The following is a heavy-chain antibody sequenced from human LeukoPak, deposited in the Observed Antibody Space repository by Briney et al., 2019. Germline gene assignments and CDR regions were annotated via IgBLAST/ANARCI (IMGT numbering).Heavy chain of an antibody. CDR3: AKDLQIWFGELIS. D-gene: IGHD3-10*01. V-gene: IGHV3-23*01. CDR1: GFTFSIYA. CDR2: ISGSGGGGSSGRT. J-gene: IGHJ5*02. Sequence: GGSLSLSCAASGFTFSIYAMSWVRQGPGKGLEWVSGISGSGGGGSSGRTYYADAVKGRFTISRDNSKNTVHLQMNSLRAEDTAVYYCAKDLQIWFGELISWGQGTLVTVSS.